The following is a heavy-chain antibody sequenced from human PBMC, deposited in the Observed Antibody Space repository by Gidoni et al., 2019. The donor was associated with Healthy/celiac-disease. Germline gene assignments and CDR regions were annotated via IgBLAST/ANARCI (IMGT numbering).Heavy chain of an antibody. Sequence: EVQLVESGGGLIQPGGSVRVSCAACGFNVSSNYMGWVRQAPGKGLAWVSVIYSGGSTYYADSVKGRFTISRDNSKNTLYLQMNSLRAEDTAVYYCARGVVEIYVDTEGFDIWGQGTMVTVSS. J-gene: IGHJ3*02. CDR3: ARGVVEIYVDTEGFDI. CDR1: GFNVSSNY. D-gene: IGHD5-18*01. V-gene: IGHV3-53*01. CDR2: IYSGGST.